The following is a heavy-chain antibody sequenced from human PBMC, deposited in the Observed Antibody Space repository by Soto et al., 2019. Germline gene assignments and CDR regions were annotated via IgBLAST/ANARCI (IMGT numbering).Heavy chain of an antibody. Sequence: SQTLSLTCAISGDSVSSNTPSWNWIRQSPSRGLEWLGRTYFRSKWYNDYAVSVKSRIIINPDTSNNQFSLQLNSLTPDDTALYFCAKGDNLGPKTGYAFDPWGQGIMVTVSS. CDR1: GDSVSSNTPS. CDR2: TYFRSKWYN. V-gene: IGHV6-1*01. D-gene: IGHD5-12*01. J-gene: IGHJ5*02. CDR3: AKGDNLGPKTGYAFDP.